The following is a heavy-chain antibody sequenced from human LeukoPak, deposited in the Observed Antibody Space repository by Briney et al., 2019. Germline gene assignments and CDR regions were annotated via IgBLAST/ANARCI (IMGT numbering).Heavy chain of an antibody. CDR2: INWNGGST. CDR3: ARVKGSGYRNSIDY. CDR1: GFTFDDYA. D-gene: IGHD3-3*01. Sequence: PGGSLRLSCAASGFTFDDYAMNWVRQAPGKWLEWVSGINWNGGSTYYRDSVKGRFTISRDNAKNSLYLQMNSLRAEDTALYYCARVKGSGYRNSIDYWGQGTLVTVSS. J-gene: IGHJ4*02. V-gene: IGHV3-20*04.